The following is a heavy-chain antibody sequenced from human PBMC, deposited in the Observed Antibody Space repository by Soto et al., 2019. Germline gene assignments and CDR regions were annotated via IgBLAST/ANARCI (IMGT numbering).Heavy chain of an antibody. Sequence: QVQLVQSGAEVKKPGASVKVSCKASGYTFTSYDINWVRQATGQGLEWMGWMNPNSGNTGYAQKFQGRVTMTRNTSISTAYMELSSLRSEGTAVYYCARGHPRSREESLSEPPFHYWGQGTLVTVSS. J-gene: IGHJ4*02. CDR2: MNPNSGNT. V-gene: IGHV1-8*01. D-gene: IGHD3-3*01. CDR1: GYTFTSYD. CDR3: ARGHPRSREESLSEPPFHY.